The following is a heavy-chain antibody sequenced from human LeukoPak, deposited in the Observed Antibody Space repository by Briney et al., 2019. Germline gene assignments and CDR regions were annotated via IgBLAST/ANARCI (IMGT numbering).Heavy chain of an antibody. J-gene: IGHJ6*03. CDR3: ASSTYAPYYYYYMDV. CDR2: IIPIFGTA. V-gene: IGHV1-69*13. Sequence: SVKVSCKASGYTFTSYGISWVRQAPGQGLEWMGGIIPIFGTANYAQKFQGRVTITADESTSTAYMELSSLRSGDTAVYYCASSTYAPYYYYYMDVWGKGTTVTISS. CDR1: GYTFTSYG. D-gene: IGHD2-2*01.